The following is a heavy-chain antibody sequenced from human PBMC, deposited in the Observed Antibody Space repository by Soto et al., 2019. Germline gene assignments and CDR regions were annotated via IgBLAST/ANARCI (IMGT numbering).Heavy chain of an antibody. Sequence: EVQLVESGGGLVQPGGSLRLSCAASGFTFSRYWMSWVRQAPGKGLEWVANIKQDGNEKYYVDSVEGRFTISRDNAKNSLYLQMSGLRDEDTAVYFCARGHLQYGDYFWGDCWGQGTLVTVSS. J-gene: IGHJ4*02. V-gene: IGHV3-7*01. CDR2: IKQDGNEK. D-gene: IGHD4-17*01. CDR1: GFTFSRYW. CDR3: ARGHLQYGDYFWGDC.